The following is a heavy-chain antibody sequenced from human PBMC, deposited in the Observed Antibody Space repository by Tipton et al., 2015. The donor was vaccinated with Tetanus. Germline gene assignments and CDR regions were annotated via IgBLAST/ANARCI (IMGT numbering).Heavy chain of an antibody. J-gene: IGHJ2*01. D-gene: IGHD3-10*01. CDR3: VRAGRPLGETRRVYRVPLWYFDL. CDR1: GGSISSGGYY. V-gene: IGHV4-31*03. CDR2: IYSGGGT. Sequence: TLSLTCTVSGGSISSGGYYWTWIRQRPGKGLEWIGHIYSGGGTYYNPSLKSRVTISVDTSKNQFSLRLSSVTAADTAVYYCVRAGRPLGETRRVYRVPLWYFDLWGRGTLVTVSS.